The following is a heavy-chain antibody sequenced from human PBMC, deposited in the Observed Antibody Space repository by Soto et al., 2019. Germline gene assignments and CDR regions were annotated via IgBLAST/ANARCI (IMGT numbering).Heavy chain of an antibody. V-gene: IGHV1-69*04. Sequence: QVQLVQSGAEVKKPGSSVKVSCKASGGTFSSYAISWVRQAPGQGLEWMGMLIPIVGIASYAENFQGRVTITADKSTSTAYMELSSLRSEDTAVYYCARDVDYDNNSGYYSHFDNWGQGTLVTVSS. CDR1: GGTFSSYA. D-gene: IGHD3-22*01. CDR2: LIPIVGIA. J-gene: IGHJ4*02. CDR3: ARDVDYDNNSGYYSHFDN.